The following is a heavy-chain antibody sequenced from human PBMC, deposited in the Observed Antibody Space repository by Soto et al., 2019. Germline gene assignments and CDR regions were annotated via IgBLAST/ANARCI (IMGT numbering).Heavy chain of an antibody. Sequence: ASVKVSCKASGYTFTSYDINWVRQATGQGLEWMGWMNPNSGNTGYAQKFQGRVTMTRNTSISTAYMELSSLRYEDTAVYYCARGGVRYRYGLYLYYCGQGNLVTVSS. CDR3: ARGGVRYRYGLYLYY. CDR1: GYTFTSYD. CDR2: MNPNSGNT. D-gene: IGHD5-18*01. J-gene: IGHJ4*02. V-gene: IGHV1-8*01.